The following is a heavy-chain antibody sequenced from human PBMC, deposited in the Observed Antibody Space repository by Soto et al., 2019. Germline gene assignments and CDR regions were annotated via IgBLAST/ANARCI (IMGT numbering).Heavy chain of an antibody. D-gene: IGHD4-17*01. CDR3: ARDPSPTVTTVWFDP. CDR1: GYTFTGYY. CDR2: INPNSGGT. V-gene: IGHV1-2*02. J-gene: IGHJ5*02. Sequence: GASVKVSCKASGYTFTGYYMHWVRQAPGQGLEWMGWINPNSGGTNYAQKFQGRVTMTRDTSISTAYMELSRLRSDDTAVYYCARDPSPTVTTVWFDPWGQGTLVTVSS.